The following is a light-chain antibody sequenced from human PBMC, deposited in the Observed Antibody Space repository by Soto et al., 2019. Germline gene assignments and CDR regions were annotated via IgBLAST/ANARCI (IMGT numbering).Light chain of an antibody. J-gene: IGKJ1*01. CDR2: DAS. Sequence: EIVLTHSPATLSLSPGERATLSCRASQSVSSYLAWYQQKPGQAPRLLIYDASNRATGIPARFSGSGSGTDFTLTISSLEPEDFPVYYCQQRSNWWTFGQGTKVEIK. V-gene: IGKV3-11*01. CDR1: QSVSSY. CDR3: QQRSNWWT.